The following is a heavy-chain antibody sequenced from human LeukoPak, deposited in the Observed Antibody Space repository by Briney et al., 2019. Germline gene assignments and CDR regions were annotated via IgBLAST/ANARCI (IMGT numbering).Heavy chain of an antibody. V-gene: IGHV4-34*01. D-gene: IGHD1-26*01. CDR2: INHSGST. CDR3: ARGYSGSYGRFDY. Sequence: SETLSLTCAVYGGSFSGYYWSWIRQPPGKGLEWIGEINHSGSTNYNPSLKGRVTISVDTSKNQFSLKLSSVTAADTAVYYCARGYSGSYGRFDYWGQGTLVTVSS. J-gene: IGHJ4*02. CDR1: GGSFSGYY.